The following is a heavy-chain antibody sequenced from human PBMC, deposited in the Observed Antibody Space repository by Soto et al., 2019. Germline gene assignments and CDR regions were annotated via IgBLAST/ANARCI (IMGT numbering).Heavy chain of an antibody. D-gene: IGHD3-22*01. Sequence: GASLKISCKGFGYSFSSHWIGWVRQMPGKGLEWMGIIFPGDSDIRYSPSFQGHVTVSADRSTSIAYLQMNSLKTEDTGIYYCTTDSYSTMIVVRFDYWGHGTLVTVSS. J-gene: IGHJ4*01. V-gene: IGHV5-51*01. CDR2: IFPGDSDI. CDR3: TTDSYSTMIVVRFDY. CDR1: GYSFSSHW.